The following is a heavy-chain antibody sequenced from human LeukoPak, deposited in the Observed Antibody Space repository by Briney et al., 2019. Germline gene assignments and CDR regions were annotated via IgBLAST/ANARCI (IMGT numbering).Heavy chain of an antibody. CDR3: AGSTTWIQPYRFFDY. D-gene: IGHD5-18*01. J-gene: IGHJ4*02. V-gene: IGHV4-61*02. Sequence: PSETLSLTCTVSGGSISSGSYYWSWIRQPAGKGLEWIGRIYTSGSTNYNPYLKSRVTISVDTSKNQFSLKLSSVTAADTAVYYCAGSTTWIQPYRFFDYWGQGTLVTVSS. CDR2: IYTSGST. CDR1: GGSISSGSYY.